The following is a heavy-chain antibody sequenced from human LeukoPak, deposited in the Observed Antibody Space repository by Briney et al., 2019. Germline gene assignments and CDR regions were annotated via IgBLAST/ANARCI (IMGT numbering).Heavy chain of an antibody. CDR3: ARQPITMVRGVTNNWFDP. J-gene: IGHJ5*02. CDR2: IYYSGST. V-gene: IGHV4-59*01. CDR1: GGSISSYY. Sequence: SETLSLTCTVSGGSISSYYWSWIRQPPGKGLEWIGYIYYSGSTSYNPSLKSRVTISVDTSKNQFSLKLSSVTAADTAVYYCARQPITMVRGVTNNWFDPWGQGTLVTVSS. D-gene: IGHD3-10*01.